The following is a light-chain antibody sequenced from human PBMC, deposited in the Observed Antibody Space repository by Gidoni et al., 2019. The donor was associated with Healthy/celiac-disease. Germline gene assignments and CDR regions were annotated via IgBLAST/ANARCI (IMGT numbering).Light chain of an antibody. J-gene: IGKJ1*01. V-gene: IGKV1-39*01. CDR1: QSISSY. CDR3: QQGYSTPT. CDR2: AAS. Sequence: DIQMTQSPSSLSASVGDRVTITCRASQSISSYLNWYQQKPGKAPKLLIYAASSVQSGVPSRFSGSGSGTDFTLTISSLQPEDFATYYCQQGYSTPTFGQGTKVAIK.